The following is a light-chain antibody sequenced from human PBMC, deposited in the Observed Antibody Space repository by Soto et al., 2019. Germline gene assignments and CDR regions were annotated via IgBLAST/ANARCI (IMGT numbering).Light chain of an antibody. CDR2: EGT. V-gene: IGLV2-23*01. CDR1: SSDVGS. Sequence: QSALTQTASVSGSPGQSITISCTGTSSDVGSWYQQHPGKAPKLMLYEGTKRPSGVSNRFSGSKSGDTASLTISGLQAEDEADYYYCSYAGSNNWVFGGGTKVTVL. CDR3: CSYAGSNNWV. J-gene: IGLJ3*02.